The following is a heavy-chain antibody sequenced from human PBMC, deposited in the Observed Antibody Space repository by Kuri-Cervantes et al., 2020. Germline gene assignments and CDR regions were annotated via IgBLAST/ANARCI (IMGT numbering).Heavy chain of an antibody. J-gene: IGHJ6*03. CDR3: ARGRGYYYYYMDV. CDR1: GGSISSSNW. Sequence: GSLRLSCAVSGGSISSSNWWSWVRQPPGKGLEWIGYIYYSGSTNYNPSLKSRVTISVDTSKNQFSLKLSSVTAADTAVYYCARGRGYYYYYMDVWGKGTTVTVSS. CDR2: IYYSGST. V-gene: IGHV4-4*02. D-gene: IGHD3-10*01.